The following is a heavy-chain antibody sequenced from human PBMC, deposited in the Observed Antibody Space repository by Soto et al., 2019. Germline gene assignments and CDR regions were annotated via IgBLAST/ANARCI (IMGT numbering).Heavy chain of an antibody. CDR1: GYTFTSYD. CDR2: MNPNSGNT. D-gene: IGHD3-10*01. CDR3: ARGINYYDSGDDAFDI. V-gene: IGHV1-8*01. Sequence: QVQRVQSGAEVKKPGASVKVSCKASGYTFTSYDINWVRQATGQGLEWMGWMNPNSGNTGYAQKFQGRVTMTRNTSISTAYMELSSLRSADTAVYYCARGINYYDSGDDAFDIWGQGTMVTVSS. J-gene: IGHJ3*02.